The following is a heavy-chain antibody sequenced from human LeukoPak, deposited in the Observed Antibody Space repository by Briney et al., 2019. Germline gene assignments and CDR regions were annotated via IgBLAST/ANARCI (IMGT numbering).Heavy chain of an antibody. Sequence: SETLSLTCAISGGPISSSHWWNWVRQPPGKGLEWIGEIFHSGSTSYNPSLKSRVTISVGKSKNQFSLRLNSVTAADTAVYYCATGDYYGSGSYDYYYYMDVWGKGTTVTISS. V-gene: IGHV4-4*02. CDR3: ATGDYYGSGSYDYYYYMDV. D-gene: IGHD3-10*01. CDR2: IFHSGST. J-gene: IGHJ6*03. CDR1: GGPISSSHW.